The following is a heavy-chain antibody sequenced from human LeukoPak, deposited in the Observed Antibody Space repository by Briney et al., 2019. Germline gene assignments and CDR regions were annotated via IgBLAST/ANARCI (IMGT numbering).Heavy chain of an antibody. CDR3: ARDAHDYGDYDNWFDP. J-gene: IGHJ5*02. Sequence: GGSLRLSCAAFGFTFSSYAMHWVRQAPGKGLEWVAVISYDGSNKYYADSVKGRFTISRDNSKNTLYLQMNSLRAEDTAVYYCARDAHDYGDYDNWFDPWGQGTLVTVSS. V-gene: IGHV3-30-3*01. CDR2: ISYDGSNK. CDR1: GFTFSSYA. D-gene: IGHD4-17*01.